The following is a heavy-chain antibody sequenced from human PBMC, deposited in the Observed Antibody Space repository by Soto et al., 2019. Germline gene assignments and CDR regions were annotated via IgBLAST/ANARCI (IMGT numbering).Heavy chain of an antibody. CDR1: GGSLSSYY. Sequence: SETLSLTCTVSGGSLSSYYWSWIRQPPGKGLEWIGYIYYSGSTNYNPSLKSRVTISVDTSKNQFSLKLSSVTAADTAVYYCARDKGYCSGGSCSYYFDYWGQGTLVTAPQ. D-gene: IGHD2-15*01. CDR2: IYYSGST. J-gene: IGHJ4*02. V-gene: IGHV4-59*01. CDR3: ARDKGYCSGGSCSYYFDY.